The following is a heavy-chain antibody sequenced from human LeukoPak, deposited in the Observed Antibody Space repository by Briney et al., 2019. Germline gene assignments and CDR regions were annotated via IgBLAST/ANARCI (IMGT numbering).Heavy chain of an antibody. J-gene: IGHJ4*02. D-gene: IGHD3-10*01. Sequence: PGGSLRLSCAASGFTFSSYSMNWVRQAPGKGLEWVSSISSSGSYIYYADSVKGRFTISRDNAKNSLYLQMNSLRAEDTAVYYCASGVRGVMSHFAYWGQGTLVTVSS. V-gene: IGHV3-21*01. CDR1: GFTFSSYS. CDR3: ASGVRGVMSHFAY. CDR2: ISSSGSYI.